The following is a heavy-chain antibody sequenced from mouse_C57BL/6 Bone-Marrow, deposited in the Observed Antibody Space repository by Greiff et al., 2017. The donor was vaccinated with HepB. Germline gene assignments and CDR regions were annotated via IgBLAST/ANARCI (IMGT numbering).Heavy chain of an antibody. CDR3: ARPPFNVGLLDY. V-gene: IGHV1-81*01. CDR1: GYTFTSYG. CDR2: IYPRSGNT. Sequence: VQLQQSGAELARPGASVKLSCKASGYTFTSYGISWVKQRTGQGLEWIGEIYPRSGNTYYNEKFKGKATLTADKSSSTAYMELRSLTPEDSAVYFCARPPFNVGLLDYWGQGTSVTVSS. D-gene: IGHD6-1*01. J-gene: IGHJ4*01.